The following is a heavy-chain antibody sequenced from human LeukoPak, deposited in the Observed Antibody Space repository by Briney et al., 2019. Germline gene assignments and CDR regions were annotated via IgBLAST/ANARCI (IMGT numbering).Heavy chain of an antibody. J-gene: IGHJ4*02. V-gene: IGHV3-23*01. Sequence: GGSLRLSCAASGFTFANYAMSWVRQGPGKGLEWVSTISGSGGSTYYADSVKGRFTISRDNSKNTLYLQMNSLRAEDTAVYYCAAQGYCSGRSCYSGYWGQGTLVTVSS. D-gene: IGHD2-15*01. CDR2: ISGSGGST. CDR3: AAQGYCSGRSCYSGY. CDR1: GFTFANYA.